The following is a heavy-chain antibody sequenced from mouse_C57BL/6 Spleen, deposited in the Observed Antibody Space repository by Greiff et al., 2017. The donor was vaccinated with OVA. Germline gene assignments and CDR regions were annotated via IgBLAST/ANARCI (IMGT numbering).Heavy chain of an antibody. CDR3: ARGTTVVNFDV. J-gene: IGHJ1*03. Sequence: EVKLMESGGGLVKPGGSLKLSCAASGFTFSSYAMSWVRQTPEKRLEWVATISDGGSYTYYPDNVKGRFTISRDNAKNNLYLQMSHLKSEDTAMYYCARGTTVVNFDVWGTGTTVTVSS. CDR1: GFTFSSYA. V-gene: IGHV5-4*03. CDR2: ISDGGSYT. D-gene: IGHD1-1*01.